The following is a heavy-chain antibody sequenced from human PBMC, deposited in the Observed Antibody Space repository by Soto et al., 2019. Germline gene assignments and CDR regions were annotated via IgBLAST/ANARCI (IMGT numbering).Heavy chain of an antibody. V-gene: IGHV4-31*03. CDR3: AVSYCTNGVCSPRNYYYYMDV. D-gene: IGHD2-8*01. CDR1: GGSISSGGYY. Sequence: QVQLQESGPGLVKPSQTLSLTCTVSGGSISSGGYYWSWIRQHPGKGLEWIGYIYYSGSTYYNPSLKRRVTISVDPPNNQSSLKLSSVTAADTAVYYCAVSYCTNGVCSPRNYYYYMDVWGKGTTVTVSS. CDR2: IYYSGST. J-gene: IGHJ6*03.